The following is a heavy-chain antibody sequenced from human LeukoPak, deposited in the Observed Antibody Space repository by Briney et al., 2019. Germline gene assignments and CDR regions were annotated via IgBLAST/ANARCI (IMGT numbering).Heavy chain of an antibody. D-gene: IGHD2-15*01. J-gene: IGHJ5*02. V-gene: IGHV3-53*01. CDR2: IYSDGST. CDR1: GFTVSSNY. Sequence: GGSLRLSCAASGFTVSSNYMSWVRQAPGKGLEWVSVIYSDGSTYYADSVKGRFTISRDNSKNTLYLQMNSLRAEDTAVYYCARDLGYCSGGSCYEGGFDPWGQGTLVTVSP. CDR3: ARDLGYCSGGSCYEGGFDP.